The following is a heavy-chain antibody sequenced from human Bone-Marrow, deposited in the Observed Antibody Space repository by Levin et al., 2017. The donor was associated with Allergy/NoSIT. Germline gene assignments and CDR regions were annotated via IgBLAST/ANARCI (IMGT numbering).Heavy chain of an antibody. CDR3: ARGSMVTASFGGMDV. D-gene: IGHD2-21*02. J-gene: IGHJ6*02. V-gene: IGHV4-34*01. Sequence: PSETLSLTCAVYGGSFSGYYWSWIRQPPGKGLEWIGEINHSGSTNYNPSLKSRVTISVDTSKNQFSLKLSSVTAADTAVYYCARGSMVTASFGGMDVWGQGTTVTVSS. CDR1: GGSFSGYY. CDR2: INHSGST.